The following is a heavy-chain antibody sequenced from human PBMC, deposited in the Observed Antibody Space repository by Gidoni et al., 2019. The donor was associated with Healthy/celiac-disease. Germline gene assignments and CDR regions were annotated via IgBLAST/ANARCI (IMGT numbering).Heavy chain of an antibody. V-gene: IGHV4-59*01. Sequence: QVQLQHSGPGLVNPSETLSLTCTVSVVSISSYYWSWIRQPPGKGLEWIGYIYYSGSTNDNPSLKSRVTISVDTSKNQFSLKLSSVTAADTAVYYCARGSVSGYDRGWFDPWGQGTLVTVSS. CDR3: ARGSVSGYDRGWFDP. D-gene: IGHD5-12*01. CDR2: IYYSGST. CDR1: VVSISSYY. J-gene: IGHJ5*02.